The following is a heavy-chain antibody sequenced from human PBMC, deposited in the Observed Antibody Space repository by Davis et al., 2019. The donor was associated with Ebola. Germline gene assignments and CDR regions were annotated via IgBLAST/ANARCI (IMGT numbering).Heavy chain of an antibody. J-gene: IGHJ6*02. CDR3: AADRGLTARGGVGMDV. Sequence: MPSETLSLTCTVSGASISHYYWNWVRQSPGKGLEWIGYTHYDRYTSYNPSLQSRATISVDMSKNLVSLILSSVTAADTAVYYCAADRGLTARGGVGMDVWGQGTTVTVSS. CDR2: THYDRYT. CDR1: GASISHYY. V-gene: IGHV4-59*01. D-gene: IGHD3-3*01.